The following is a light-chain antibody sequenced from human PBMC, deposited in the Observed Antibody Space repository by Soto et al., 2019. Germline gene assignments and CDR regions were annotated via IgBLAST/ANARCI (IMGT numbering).Light chain of an antibody. CDR2: EVT. Sequence: FVLTQPASVSGSPGQSITISCTGTSEDVGAHNFVSWYQQHPGKAPKVLIYEVTIRPSGVSYRFSASKSGNTAYLTISGLQPEDEADYYCNSYTNTAARVFGTGTKVTVL. V-gene: IGLV2-14*01. CDR3: NSYTNTAARV. J-gene: IGLJ1*01. CDR1: SEDVGAHNF.